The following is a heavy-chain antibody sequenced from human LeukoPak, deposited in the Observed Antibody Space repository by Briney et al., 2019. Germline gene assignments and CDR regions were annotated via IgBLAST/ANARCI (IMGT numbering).Heavy chain of an antibody. CDR3: ARGGSNWNYQYYFDH. J-gene: IGHJ4*02. Sequence: ASVKVSCKASGYTFTHSGINWVRQAPGQGLEWMGWVSAYSGTTNYAQKFQGRVIMTIDTSTTTAYMELRGLRSDDTAVYYCARGGSNWNYQYYFDHWGQGTLVTVSS. V-gene: IGHV1-18*01. CDR2: VSAYSGTT. D-gene: IGHD1-7*01. CDR1: GYTFTHSG.